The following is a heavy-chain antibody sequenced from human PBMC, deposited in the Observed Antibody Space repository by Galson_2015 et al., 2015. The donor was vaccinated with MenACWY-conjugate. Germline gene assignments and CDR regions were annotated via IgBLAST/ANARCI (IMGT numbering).Heavy chain of an antibody. Sequence: SVKVSCKASGYTFTSNDLNWVRQASGQGLEWVGWMNPSSGRSGSAKKLQGRVTLTRDASIRTAYIELTSLTSEDTAIYYCARRTCNVDGCCSFASWARGPRAPCSS. D-gene: IGHD2/OR15-2a*01. CDR2: MNPSSGRS. J-gene: IGHJ4*02. CDR1: GYTFTSND. V-gene: IGHV1-8*02. CDR3: ARRTCNVDGCCSFAS.